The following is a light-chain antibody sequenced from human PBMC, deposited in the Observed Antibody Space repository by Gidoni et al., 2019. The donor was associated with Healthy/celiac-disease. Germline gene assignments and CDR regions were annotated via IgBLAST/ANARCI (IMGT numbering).Light chain of an antibody. Sequence: QSALTQPRSVSGSPGQSVTISCTGPSSDVGGYNYVSWYQQHPGKAPKLILYDVSKRPSGVPDRFSGSKSGNTASLTISGLQAEDEADYYCCSYAGSYTLEVFGGGTKLTVL. CDR2: DVS. CDR1: SSDVGGYNY. CDR3: CSYAGSYTLEV. J-gene: IGLJ3*02. V-gene: IGLV2-11*01.